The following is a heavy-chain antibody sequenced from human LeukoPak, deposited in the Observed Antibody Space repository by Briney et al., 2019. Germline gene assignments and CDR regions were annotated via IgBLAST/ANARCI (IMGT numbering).Heavy chain of an antibody. CDR2: ISAYNGNT. Sequence: GASVKVSCKASGYTFTSYGISWVRQAPGQGLEWMGWISAYNGNTNYAQKLQGRVTMTTDTSTSTAYMELRSLRSDDTAVYYCARVGYDFWSGYYGYWGQGTLVTVSS. J-gene: IGHJ4*02. D-gene: IGHD3-3*01. V-gene: IGHV1-18*01. CDR3: ARVGYDFWSGYYGY. CDR1: GYTFTSYG.